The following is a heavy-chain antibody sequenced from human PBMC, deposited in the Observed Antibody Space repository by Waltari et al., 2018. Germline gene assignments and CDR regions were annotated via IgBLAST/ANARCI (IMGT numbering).Heavy chain of an antibody. V-gene: IGHV3-30-3*01. J-gene: IGHJ3*02. CDR3: ARDLYSSSWSYAFDI. D-gene: IGHD6-13*01. CDR2: ISYDGSNK. CDR1: GFTFSSYA. Sequence: QVQLVESGGGVVQPGRSLRLSCAASGFTFSSYAMHWVRQAPGKGLEWVAVISYDGSNKYYADSVKGRFTISRDNSKNTLYLQMNSLRAEDTAVYYCARDLYSSSWSYAFDIWGQGTMVTVSS.